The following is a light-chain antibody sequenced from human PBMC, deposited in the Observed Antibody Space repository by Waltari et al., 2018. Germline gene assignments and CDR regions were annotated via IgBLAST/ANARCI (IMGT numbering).Light chain of an antibody. CDR1: SSNVGDINY. V-gene: IGLV2-14*01. CDR2: DGS. Sequence: QSALTQPASVSGSPGQSITIPCTGTSSNVGDINYVSWYQQHPGKAPKLIIYDGSARHSWVSNRFSGSKSGNEAALTISGLQAHDEGDYYCASCTINTLVFGGGTKLTVL. J-gene: IGLJ3*02. CDR3: ASCTINTLV.